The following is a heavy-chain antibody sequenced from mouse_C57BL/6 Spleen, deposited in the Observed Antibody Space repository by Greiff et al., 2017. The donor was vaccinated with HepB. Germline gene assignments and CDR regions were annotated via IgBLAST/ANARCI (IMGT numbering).Heavy chain of an antibody. CDR3: AREDYGSSYAMDY. CDR1: GFSLTSYA. J-gene: IGHJ4*01. D-gene: IGHD1-1*01. Sequence: VKLMEPGPGLVAPSQSLSITCTVSGFSLTSYAISWVRQPPGKGLEWLGVIWTGGGTNYNSALKSRLSISKDNSKSQVFLKMNSLQTDDTARYYCAREDYGSSYAMDYWGQGTSVTVSS. CDR2: IWTGGGT. V-gene: IGHV2-9-1*01.